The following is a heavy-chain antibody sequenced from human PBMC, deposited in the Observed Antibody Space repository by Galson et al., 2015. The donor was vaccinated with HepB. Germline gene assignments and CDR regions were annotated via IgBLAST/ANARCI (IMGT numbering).Heavy chain of an antibody. Sequence: SLRLSCAASRFTFSSYGMHWVRQAPGKGLEWVAVIWYDGSNKYYADSVKGRFTISRDNSKNTLYLQMNSLRAEDTAVYYCARDWGAIILDAFDIWGQGTMVTVSS. CDR2: IWYDGSNK. CDR1: RFTFSSYG. D-gene: IGHD3-10*01. CDR3: ARDWGAIILDAFDI. J-gene: IGHJ3*02. V-gene: IGHV3-33*01.